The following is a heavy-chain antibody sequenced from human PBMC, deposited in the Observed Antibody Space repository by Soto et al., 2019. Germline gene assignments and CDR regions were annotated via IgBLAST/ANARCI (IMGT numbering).Heavy chain of an antibody. V-gene: IGHV3-7*03. D-gene: IGHD3-22*01. J-gene: IGHJ6*02. Sequence: PGGSLRLSCAASGFTFSSYWMSWVRQAPGKGLEWVANIKQDGSEKYYVDSVKGQFTISRDNAKNSLYLQMNSLRAEDTAVYYCARDHYDSSGDYGMDVWGQGTTVTVSS. CDR3: ARDHYDSSGDYGMDV. CDR1: GFTFSSYW. CDR2: IKQDGSEK.